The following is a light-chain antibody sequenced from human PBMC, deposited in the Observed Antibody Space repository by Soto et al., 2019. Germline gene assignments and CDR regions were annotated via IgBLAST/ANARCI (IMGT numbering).Light chain of an antibody. Sequence: EFVLRQSPGALSVSPGERATLSCRASQTVRNNYLARYQQKPGQAPRLLIYEASTRATGIPTRFSGSGSGTDFTLTISSQQSEDFAVYYCQQDNIWPSTFGQGNKV. J-gene: IGKJ1*01. CDR2: EAS. V-gene: IGKV3-15*01. CDR3: QQDNIWPST. CDR1: QTVRNN.